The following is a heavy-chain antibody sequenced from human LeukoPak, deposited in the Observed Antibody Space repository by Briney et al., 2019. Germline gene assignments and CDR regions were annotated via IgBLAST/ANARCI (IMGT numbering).Heavy chain of an antibody. V-gene: IGHV3-9*01. Sequence: GRSLRLSCAASGFIFDDHGMHWVRQAPGKGLEWVSGISWSSGIIGYADSVKGRFTISRDNAKNSLYLQMESLRAEDTAVYYCAKDTGSPADAITMEDNAFDIWGQGTMVTVSS. CDR2: ISWSSGII. D-gene: IGHD3-3*01. J-gene: IGHJ3*02. CDR1: GFIFDDHG. CDR3: AKDTGSPADAITMEDNAFDI.